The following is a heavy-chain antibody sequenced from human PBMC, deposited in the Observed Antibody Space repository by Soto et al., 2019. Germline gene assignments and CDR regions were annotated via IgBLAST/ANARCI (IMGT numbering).Heavy chain of an antibody. CDR1: RFTFSSYV. D-gene: IGHD2-15*01. V-gene: IGHV3-23*01. CDR2: VSIGGST. CDR3: AKRRGAGGHFDY. J-gene: IGHJ4*02. Sequence: HAGSLRLSCAASRFTFSSYVMGWVRQGPGKGLEWVAVVSIGGSTHYADSVRGRFTISRDNSKNTLSLQMNSLTAEDTAVYFCAKRRGAGGHFDYWGQGALVTVS.